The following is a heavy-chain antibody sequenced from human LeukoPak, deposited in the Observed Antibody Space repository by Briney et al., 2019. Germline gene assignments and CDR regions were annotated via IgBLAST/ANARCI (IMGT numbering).Heavy chain of an antibody. D-gene: IGHD2-2*01. CDR1: GFTFSSYG. CDR3: AKGGYCSSTSCYPFYYYYGMDV. CDR2: ISYDGSNK. Sequence: PGRSLRLSCAASGFTFSSYGMHWVRQAPGKGLEWVAVISYDGSNKYYADSVKGRFTISRDNSKNTLYLQMNSLRAEDTAVYYCAKGGYCSSTSCYPFYYYYGMDVWGQGTTVTVSS. V-gene: IGHV3-30*18. J-gene: IGHJ6*02.